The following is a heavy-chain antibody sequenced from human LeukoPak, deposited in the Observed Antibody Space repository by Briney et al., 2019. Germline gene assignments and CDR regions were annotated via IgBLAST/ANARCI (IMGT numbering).Heavy chain of an antibody. CDR3: AREELSY. Sequence: GGSLRLSCAASGFTFSSYNMNWVRQAPGKGLEWVSSISRSGDYIYYADSVKGRFTISRDNAKNSLYLQMNSLRAEDTAVYYCAREELSYWGQGTLVTVSS. D-gene: IGHD1-26*01. CDR1: GFTFSSYN. CDR2: ISRSGDYI. J-gene: IGHJ4*02. V-gene: IGHV3-21*01.